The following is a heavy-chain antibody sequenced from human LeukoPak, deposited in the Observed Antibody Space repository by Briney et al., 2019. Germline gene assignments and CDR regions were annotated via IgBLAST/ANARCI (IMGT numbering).Heavy chain of an antibody. Sequence: GGSLRLSCAVSGFTFSNAWMSWVRQAPGKGLEWVGRIKSKTDGGTTDYAAPVKGRFTISRDDSKNTLYLQMNSLKTEDTAVYYCTTGRYSSSSNFDYWGQGTLVTVSS. CDR3: TTGRYSSSSNFDY. V-gene: IGHV3-15*01. CDR2: IKSKTDGGTT. CDR1: GFTFSNAW. J-gene: IGHJ4*02. D-gene: IGHD6-6*01.